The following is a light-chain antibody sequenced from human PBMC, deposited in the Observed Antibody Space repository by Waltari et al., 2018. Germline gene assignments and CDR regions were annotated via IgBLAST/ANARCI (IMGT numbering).Light chain of an antibody. J-gene: IGKJ1*01. V-gene: IGKV1-5*03. CDR3: QQYGSFPWT. CDR2: KAS. Sequence: DIQMDQSPSTLSASVGDRVTITCRASQSVSSRLAWYQQKPGKAPNLLIYKASALETGVPSRFSGSGSATEFTLTISGLQPDDFATYFCQQYGSFPWTFGQGTKVEIK. CDR1: QSVSSR.